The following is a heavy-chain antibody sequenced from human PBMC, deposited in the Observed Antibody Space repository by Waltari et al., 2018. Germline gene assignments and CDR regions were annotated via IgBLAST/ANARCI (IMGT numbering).Heavy chain of an antibody. CDR1: GFTFSSYS. V-gene: IGHV3-21*01. CDR3: ASRVSGYLNY. D-gene: IGHD3-22*01. CDR2: ISSSSSYI. J-gene: IGHJ4*02. Sequence: EVQLVESGGGLVKPGGSLRLSCAASGFTFSSYSMNWVRRPPGKGLEWVSSISSSSSYIYYADSVKGRFTISRDNAKNSLYLQMNSLRAEDTAVYYCASRVSGYLNYWGQGTLVTVSS.